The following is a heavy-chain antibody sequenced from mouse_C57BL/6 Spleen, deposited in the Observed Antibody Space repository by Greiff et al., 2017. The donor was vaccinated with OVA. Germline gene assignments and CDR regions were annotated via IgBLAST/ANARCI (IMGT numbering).Heavy chain of an antibody. CDR1: GFTFSSYA. CDR2: ISGGGSYT. D-gene: IGHD2-2*01. J-gene: IGHJ2*01. Sequence: EVKLMESGGGLVKPGGSLKLSCAASGFTFSSYAMSWVRQTPEKRLEWVATISGGGSYTYYPDNVKGRFTITRDNAKNNLYLQMSQLKSEDTAMYYCARDRNTMVTTLSYYCDYGGKGTTLTVSS. CDR3: ARDRNTMVTTLSYYCDY. V-gene: IGHV5-4*01.